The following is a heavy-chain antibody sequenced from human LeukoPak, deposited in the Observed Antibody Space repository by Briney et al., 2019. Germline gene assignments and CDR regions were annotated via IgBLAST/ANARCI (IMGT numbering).Heavy chain of an antibody. Sequence: ASVKVSCKASGYTFTGCYMHWVRQAPGQGLEWMGWINPNSGGTNYAQKFQGRVTMTRDTSISTAYMELSRLRSDDTAVYYCARDSGPYSYGYSWFDPWGQGTLVTVSS. J-gene: IGHJ5*02. CDR3: ARDSGPYSYGYSWFDP. V-gene: IGHV1-2*02. D-gene: IGHD5-18*01. CDR2: INPNSGGT. CDR1: GYTFTGCY.